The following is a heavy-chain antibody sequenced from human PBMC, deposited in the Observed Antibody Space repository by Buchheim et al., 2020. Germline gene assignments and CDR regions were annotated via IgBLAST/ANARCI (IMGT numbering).Heavy chain of an antibody. J-gene: IGHJ4*02. CDR2: IDTTDSYT. V-gene: IGHV5-10-1*01. Sequence: EVQLVQSGAEVKKPGESLRISCKGSGYSFTSYWISWVREMPGKRLEWMGRIDTTDSYTYYSPSFQGHVTIPADKSISTAYPQWSSLKASDTAMYYCARGSYRYCSGGSCPFGIDYWGQGTL. D-gene: IGHD2-15*01. CDR3: ARGSYRYCSGGSCPFGIDY. CDR1: GYSFTSYW.